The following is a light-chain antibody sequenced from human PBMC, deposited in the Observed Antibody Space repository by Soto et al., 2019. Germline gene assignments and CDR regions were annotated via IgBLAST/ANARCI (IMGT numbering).Light chain of an antibody. CDR3: QVWDDNSDHHV. Sequence: SYELTQTSSVSVAPGHTARISCGGNNIGGKSVHWYQQKPGQAPVVVVYDDSDRPSGIPEQFSGSNSGNTATLTISRVEAGDEADYHCQVWDDNSDHHVFGTGTKVTVL. V-gene: IGLV3-21*02. CDR1: NIGGKS. J-gene: IGLJ1*01. CDR2: DDS.